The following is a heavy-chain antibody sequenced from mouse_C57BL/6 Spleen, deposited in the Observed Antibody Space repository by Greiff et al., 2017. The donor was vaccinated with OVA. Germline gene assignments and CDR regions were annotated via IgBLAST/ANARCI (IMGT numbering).Heavy chain of an antibody. Sequence: EVQLQQSGPGLVKPSQSLSLTCSVTGYSITSGYYWNWIRQFPGNKLEWMGYISYDGSNNYNPSLKNRISITRDTSKNQFFLKLNSVTTEDTATYYCARDLTGPFAYWGQGTLVTVSA. J-gene: IGHJ3*01. CDR1: GYSITSGYY. V-gene: IGHV3-6*01. CDR2: ISYDGSN. CDR3: ARDLTGPFAY. D-gene: IGHD4-1*01.